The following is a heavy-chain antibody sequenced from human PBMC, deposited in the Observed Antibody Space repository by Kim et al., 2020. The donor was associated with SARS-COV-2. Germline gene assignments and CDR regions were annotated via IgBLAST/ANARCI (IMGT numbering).Heavy chain of an antibody. CDR2: IYYSGST. V-gene: IGHV4-39*01. CDR3: ARQSGITIFGVVVMGAFDI. Sequence: SETLSLTCTVSGGSISSSSYYWGWIRQPPGKGLEWIGSIYYSGSTYYNPSLKSRVTISVDTSKNQFSLKLSSVTAADTAVYYCARQSGITIFGVVVMGAFDIWGQGTMVTVSS. J-gene: IGHJ3*02. CDR1: GGSISSSSYY. D-gene: IGHD3-3*01.